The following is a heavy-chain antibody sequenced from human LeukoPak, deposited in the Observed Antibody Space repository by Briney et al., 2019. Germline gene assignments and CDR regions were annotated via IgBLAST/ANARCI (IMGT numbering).Heavy chain of an antibody. CDR1: GYTFTSYY. CDR3: ARDRGYYYDSSGGTGDY. J-gene: IGHJ4*02. V-gene: IGHV1-46*01. Sequence: ASVKVSCKASGYTFTSYYITWVRQAPGQGLEWMGIINPRGGNTNYAQKLQGRVTMTTDTSTSTAYMELRSLRSDDTAVYYCARDRGYYYDSSGGTGDYWGQGTLVTVSS. D-gene: IGHD3-22*01. CDR2: INPRGGNT.